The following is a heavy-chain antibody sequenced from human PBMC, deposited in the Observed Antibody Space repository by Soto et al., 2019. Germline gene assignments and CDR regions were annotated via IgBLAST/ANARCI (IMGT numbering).Heavy chain of an antibody. CDR1: GFTFSSDW. Sequence: GGSLRLSCAASGFTFSSDWMHWVRQAPGKGLVWVASIKPDGSGTSYADSVKGRFTISRDNTKNSLYLQMNSLRAEDTAMYYCAREVVVSRGASYFGYWGPGTLVTVSS. V-gene: IGHV3-74*01. D-gene: IGHD2-2*01. J-gene: IGHJ4*02. CDR3: AREVVVSRGASYFGY. CDR2: IKPDGSGT.